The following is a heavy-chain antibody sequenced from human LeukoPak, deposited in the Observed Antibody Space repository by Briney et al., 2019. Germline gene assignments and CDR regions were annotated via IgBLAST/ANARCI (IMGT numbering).Heavy chain of an antibody. CDR3: ARAYDFWSGPGGY. CDR1: GFTVSSNY. CDR2: IYRDGTT. V-gene: IGHV3-53*01. D-gene: IGHD3-3*01. Sequence: GGSLRLSCAVSGFTVSSNYMSWVRQAPGKGLEWVAAIYRDGTTLYADAVKGRFTISRDNAKNSLYLQMNSLRAEDTAVYYCARAYDFWSGPGGYWGQGTLVTVSS. J-gene: IGHJ4*02.